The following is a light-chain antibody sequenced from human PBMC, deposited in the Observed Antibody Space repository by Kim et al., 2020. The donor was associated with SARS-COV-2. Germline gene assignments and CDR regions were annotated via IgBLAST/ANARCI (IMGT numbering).Light chain of an antibody. CDR3: QQYDAFPGT. Sequence: EIVLTQSPGTLSLSPGERATLSCRASQTVSSNYLAWYQQKPGQAPRLLFFGASTRATGVPDRFSGSGSGTDFTLTIMGLEPEDFAVYYCQQYDAFPGTFGQGTKVDIK. V-gene: IGKV3-20*01. CDR2: GAS. J-gene: IGKJ1*01. CDR1: QTVSSNY.